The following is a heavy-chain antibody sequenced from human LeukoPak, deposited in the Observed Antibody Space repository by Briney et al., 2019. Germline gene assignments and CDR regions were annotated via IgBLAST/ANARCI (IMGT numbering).Heavy chain of an antibody. CDR1: GFTFSSYS. V-gene: IGHV3-48*01. D-gene: IGHD3-10*01. J-gene: IGHJ4*02. CDR2: ICSISSTI. Sequence: GGSLRLSCAASGFTFSSYSMNWGRQAPGEGRERGSYICSISSTIYYAVYVRGRFTISRDNAKNSLYLQMNSLRAEDTAVYYCARGPLLWFGESFHISFDYWGQGTLVTVSS. CDR3: ARGPLLWFGESFHISFDY.